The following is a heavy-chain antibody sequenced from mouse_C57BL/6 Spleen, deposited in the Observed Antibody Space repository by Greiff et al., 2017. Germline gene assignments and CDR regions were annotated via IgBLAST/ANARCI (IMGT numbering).Heavy chain of an antibody. CDR2: IYPGDGDT. CDR3: ARIYYSEYYFDY. V-gene: IGHV1-80*01. CDR1: GYAFSSYW. D-gene: IGHD1-1*01. J-gene: IGHJ2*01. Sequence: VQLVESGAELVKPGASVKISCKASGYAFSSYWMNWVKQRPGKGLEWIGQIYPGDGDTNYNGKFKGKATLTADKSSSTAYMQLSSLTSEDSAVYFCARIYYSEYYFDYWGQGTTLTVSS.